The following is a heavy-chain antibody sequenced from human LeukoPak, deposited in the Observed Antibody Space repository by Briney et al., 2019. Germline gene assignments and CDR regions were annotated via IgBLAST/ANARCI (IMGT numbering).Heavy chain of an antibody. CDR3: ARAQLASGTDY. D-gene: IGHD3-3*02. CDR1: GFTVRYNS. Sequence: GGSLRLSCAASGFTVRYNSMTWVRQAPGKGLEWVSTIYADGTTYYADSMKGRFTISRDNSKNTLDLQMYSLRAEDTAVYYCARAQLASGTDYWGQGTLVTVSS. CDR2: IYADGTT. V-gene: IGHV3-53*01. J-gene: IGHJ4*02.